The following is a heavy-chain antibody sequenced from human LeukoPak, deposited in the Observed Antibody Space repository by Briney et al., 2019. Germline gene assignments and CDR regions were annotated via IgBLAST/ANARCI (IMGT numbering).Heavy chain of an antibody. J-gene: IGHJ4*02. V-gene: IGHV4-4*07. CDR2: IYTSGST. D-gene: IGHD2-21*02. CDR1: GGSISSYY. Sequence: SETLSLTCTVSGGSISSYYWSWIRQPAGKGLEWIGRIYTSGSTNYNPSLKSRVTISVDTSKNQFSLKLSSVTAADTAVYYCARHSAAYCGGDCYHFDYWGQGTLVTVSS. CDR3: ARHSAAYCGGDCYHFDY.